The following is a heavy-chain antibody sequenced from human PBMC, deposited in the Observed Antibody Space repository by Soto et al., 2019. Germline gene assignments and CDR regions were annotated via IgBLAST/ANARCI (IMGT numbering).Heavy chain of an antibody. CDR1: GYTFTSYG. CDR2: ISAYNGNT. D-gene: IGHD2-15*01. J-gene: IGHJ4*02. CDR3: VVAAQPYYFDY. V-gene: IGHV1-18*01. Sequence: QVQLVQSGAEVKKPGASVKVSCKASGYTFTSYGISWVRQAPGQGLEWMGWISAYNGNTNYAQKLQGRVTMTTDTPTSTAYMRLRSLRSDDTAVYYCVVAAQPYYFDYWGQGTLVTVSS.